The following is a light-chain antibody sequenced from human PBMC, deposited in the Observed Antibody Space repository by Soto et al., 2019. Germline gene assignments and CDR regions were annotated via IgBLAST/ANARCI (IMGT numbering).Light chain of an antibody. CDR1: SSDIGGYDC. V-gene: IGLV2-14*01. Sequence: QSALTQPASVSGSPGQSITISCTGTSSDIGGYDCGSWYQQHPGKAPKLMIFEVSNRPSGVSNRFSGSKSGNTASLTISGLQAEDEADYYCSSYTGSSVIFGGGTKLTVL. CDR2: EVS. CDR3: SSYTGSSVI. J-gene: IGLJ2*01.